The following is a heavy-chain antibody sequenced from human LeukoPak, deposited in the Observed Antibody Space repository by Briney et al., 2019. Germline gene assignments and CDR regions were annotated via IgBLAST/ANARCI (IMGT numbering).Heavy chain of an antibody. V-gene: IGHV3-21*01. CDR1: GFTFSSYS. CDR2: ISSSSDYI. CDR3: AKDYSKTSYYGSGTYYRPNWFDP. Sequence: GGSLRLSCADSGFTFSSYSMNWVRQAPGKGLEWVSSISSSSDYIYYADSVKGRFTISRDNSKNTMYLQMNSLRAEDTAVYYCAKDYSKTSYYGSGTYYRPNWFDPWGQGTLVTVSS. J-gene: IGHJ5*02. D-gene: IGHD3-10*01.